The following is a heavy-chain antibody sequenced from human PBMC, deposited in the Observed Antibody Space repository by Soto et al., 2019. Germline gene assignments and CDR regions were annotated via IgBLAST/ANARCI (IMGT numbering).Heavy chain of an antibody. CDR3: ASVRYGDFSFQY. V-gene: IGHV1-2*02. Sequence: QVQLVQSGTEVKKPGASVKVSCKSSGYSFIGFYLHWVRQAPGRGLEWMGLINPDSGDTDYAQKFQGRVTMTRDTAISTAYMELSRVTSDDTAVYYCASVRYGDFSFQYWGQGTLVSVSS. CDR2: INPDSGDT. D-gene: IGHD4-17*01. CDR1: GYSFIGFY. J-gene: IGHJ4*02.